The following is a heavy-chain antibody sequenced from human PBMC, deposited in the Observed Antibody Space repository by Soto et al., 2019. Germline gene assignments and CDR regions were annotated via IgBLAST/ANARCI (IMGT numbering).Heavy chain of an antibody. J-gene: IGHJ4*02. CDR1: GDPFTNTGSS. Sequence: SETLSLTCSVSGDPFTNTGSSWSRIRQPPGKGLSWIGYTYYFGTTYYNPSLKRRVTTSVDTSSNQFSLNLSRVPAADTTVYYCANPTVITPRVESWGQGALVTV. CDR3: ANPTVITPRVES. D-gene: IGHD4-17*01. CDR2: TYYFGTT. V-gene: IGHV4-30-4*01.